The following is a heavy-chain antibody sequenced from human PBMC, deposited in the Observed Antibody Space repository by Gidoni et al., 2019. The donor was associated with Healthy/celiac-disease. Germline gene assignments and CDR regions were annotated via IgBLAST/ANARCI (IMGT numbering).Heavy chain of an antibody. CDR1: GFTFSNAW. D-gene: IGHD2-21*02. CDR3: TTLYCGGDCPIFY. CDR2: IKSKTDGGTT. V-gene: IGHV3-15*01. Sequence: EVQLVESGGGLVKPGGSLRLSCAASGFTFSNAWMSWVRQAPGKGLEWVGRIKSKTDGGTTDYAAPVKGRFTSSRDDSKNTLYLQMNSLKTEDTAVYYCTTLYCGGDCPIFYWGQGTLVTVSA. J-gene: IGHJ4*02.